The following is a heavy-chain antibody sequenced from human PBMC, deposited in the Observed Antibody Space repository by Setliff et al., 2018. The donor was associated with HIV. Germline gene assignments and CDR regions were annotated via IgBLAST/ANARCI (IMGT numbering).Heavy chain of an antibody. D-gene: IGHD2-2*01. Sequence: SETLSLTCTVSGGSISSSSSYWGWIRQSPGKGLEWIGSIYYSGSTYYNPSLKSRVTISVDTSKDQFSLRLSSVTAADTAVYFCARKVGGDFDHWGQGTLVTVSS. CDR3: ARKVGGDFDH. CDR1: GGSISSSSSY. CDR2: IYYSGST. J-gene: IGHJ4*02. V-gene: IGHV4-39*01.